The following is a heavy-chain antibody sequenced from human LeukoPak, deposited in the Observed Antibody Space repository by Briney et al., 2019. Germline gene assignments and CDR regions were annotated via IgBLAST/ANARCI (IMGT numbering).Heavy chain of an antibody. CDR2: MNPNSGNT. CDR1: GYTFTSYD. D-gene: IGHD6-13*01. V-gene: IGHV1-8*01. Sequence: ASLTVSCKASGYTFTSYDINWVRQATGQGLEWMGWMNPNSGNTGYAQKFQGRVTMTRNTSISTAYMELSSLRSEDTAVYYCARVAAAGSSYYWYFDLWGRGTLVTVSS. J-gene: IGHJ2*01. CDR3: ARVAAAGSSYYWYFDL.